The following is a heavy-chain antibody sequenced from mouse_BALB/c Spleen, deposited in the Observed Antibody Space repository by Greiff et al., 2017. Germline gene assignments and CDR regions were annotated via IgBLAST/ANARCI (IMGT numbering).Heavy chain of an antibody. J-gene: IGHJ2*01. Sequence: EVQLQQSGPGLVKPSQSLSLTCTVTGYSITSDYAWNWIRQFPGNKLEWMGYISYSGSTSYNPSLKSRISITRDTSKNQFFLQLNSVTTEDTATYYCARELDYWGQGTTLTVSS. V-gene: IGHV3-2*02. CDR3: ARELDY. CDR1: GYSITSDYA. CDR2: ISYSGST.